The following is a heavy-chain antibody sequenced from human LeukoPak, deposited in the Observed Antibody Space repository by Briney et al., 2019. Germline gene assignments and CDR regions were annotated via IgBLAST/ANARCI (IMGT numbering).Heavy chain of an antibody. D-gene: IGHD2-21*01. J-gene: IGHJ6*03. CDR3: ARLGTEVVIALSHMDV. V-gene: IGHV4-31*03. Sequence: PSQTLSLTCTVSGGSISSGGYYWSWIRQHPGKGLEWIGYIYYSGSTYYNPSLKSRVTISVDTSKNQFSLKLSSVTAADTAVYYCARLGTEVVIALSHMDVWGKGTTVTVSS. CDR1: GGSISSGGYY. CDR2: IYYSGST.